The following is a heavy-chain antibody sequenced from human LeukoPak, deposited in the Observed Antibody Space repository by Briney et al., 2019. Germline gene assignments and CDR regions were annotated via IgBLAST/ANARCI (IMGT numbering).Heavy chain of an antibody. J-gene: IGHJ4*02. D-gene: IGHD6-19*01. V-gene: IGHV3-21*01. CDR2: ISMRSTYI. CDR1: GFTFSSNA. CDR3: TRAPYSSGWYTVDF. Sequence: PGGSLRLSCAASGFTFSSNAMNWVRQAPGKGLEWVSSISMRSTYIYYADSVKGRFTISRDNAKNSLYLQMDSLRDEDTAVYYCTRAPYSSGWYTVDFWGQGTLVTVS.